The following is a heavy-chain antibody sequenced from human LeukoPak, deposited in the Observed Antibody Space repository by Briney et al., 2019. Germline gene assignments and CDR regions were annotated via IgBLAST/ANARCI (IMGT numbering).Heavy chain of an antibody. CDR2: IDSTGAYT. CDR3: AKGSAAGRPYYFDY. Sequence: SGGSLRLSCAASGFIFSNYAMSWVRQAPGKGLEWVSAIDSTGAYTWYADSVKGRFTISKGSSKTILYLQMNSLRAEDAAVYFCAKGSAAGRPYYFDYWGQGTLVTVSS. CDR1: GFIFSNYA. J-gene: IGHJ4*02. D-gene: IGHD6-25*01. V-gene: IGHV3-23*01.